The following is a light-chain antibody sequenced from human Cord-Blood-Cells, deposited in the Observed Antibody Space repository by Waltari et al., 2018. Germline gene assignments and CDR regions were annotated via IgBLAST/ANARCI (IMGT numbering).Light chain of an antibody. CDR2: AAS. V-gene: IGKV1-NL1*01. J-gene: IGKJ2*01. Sequence: DIQMTQSPSSLSASVGDRVTITCRASQGISNSLAWYQQKPGKAPKLLLYAASRLESWVPSRFSGSGSGTDYTLTISSLQPEDFATYYCQQYYSTPPYTFGQGTKLEIK. CDR1: QGISNS. CDR3: QQYYSTPPYT.